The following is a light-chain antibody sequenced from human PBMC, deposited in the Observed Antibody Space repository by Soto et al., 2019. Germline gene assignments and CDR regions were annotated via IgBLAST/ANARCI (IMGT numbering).Light chain of an antibody. CDR3: SSFSNSDTPYV. CDR2: DVS. V-gene: IGLV2-14*03. CDR1: SRDIGGYDF. J-gene: IGLJ1*01. Sequence: QSALAQPASVSGSPRQSITISCAGSSRDIGGYDFVSWYQQHPGEVPKLIIFDVSDRPSGVSDRFSGSKSGDTAPLSISGLQVEDEADYYCSSFSNSDTPYVFGTGTKLTVL.